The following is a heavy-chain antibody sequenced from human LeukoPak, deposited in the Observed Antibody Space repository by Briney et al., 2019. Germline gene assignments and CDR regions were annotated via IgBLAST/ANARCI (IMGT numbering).Heavy chain of an antibody. Sequence: ASVKVSCTASGGTFSSYAISWVRQAPGQGLEWMGRIIPILGIANYAQNFQGRVTITEDKSTSTAYMELSSLRSEDTAVYYCASPGYSSGWSFWGQGTLVTVSS. J-gene: IGHJ4*02. CDR3: ASPGYSSGWSF. CDR1: GGTFSSYA. CDR2: IIPILGIA. V-gene: IGHV1-69*04. D-gene: IGHD6-19*01.